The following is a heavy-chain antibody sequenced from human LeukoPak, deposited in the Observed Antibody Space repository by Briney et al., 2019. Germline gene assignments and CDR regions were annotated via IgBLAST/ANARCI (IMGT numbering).Heavy chain of an antibody. V-gene: IGHV1-69*13. CDR3: ARGASYGSTTPFDY. J-gene: IGHJ4*02. Sequence: SVKVSCKASGGTFSSYAISWVRQAPGQGLEWMGGIIPIFGTANYAQKFQGRVTITADESTSTAYMKLSSLRSEDTAVYYCARGASYGSTTPFDYWGQGTLVTVSS. CDR1: GGTFSSYA. CDR2: IIPIFGTA. D-gene: IGHD5-18*01.